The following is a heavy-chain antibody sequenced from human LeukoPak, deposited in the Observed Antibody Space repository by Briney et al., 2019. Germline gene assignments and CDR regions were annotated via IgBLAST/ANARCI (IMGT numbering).Heavy chain of an antibody. Sequence: GASVKVSCKASGYTFTGYYMHWVRQAPGQGLEWMGWINPNSGGTNYAQKFQGRVTMTRDTSISTAYMELSRLRSDDTAVYYCARDTGTPVLRYFDWLPRLFDYWGQGTLVTVSS. J-gene: IGHJ4*02. CDR3: ARDTGTPVLRYFDWLPRLFDY. V-gene: IGHV1-2*02. CDR1: GYTFTGYY. D-gene: IGHD3-9*01. CDR2: INPNSGGT.